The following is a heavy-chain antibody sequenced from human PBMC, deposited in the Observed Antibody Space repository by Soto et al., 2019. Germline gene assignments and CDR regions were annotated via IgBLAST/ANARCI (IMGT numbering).Heavy chain of an antibody. Sequence: GGSLRLSCAASGFTFSSYAMSWVRQAPGKGLEWVSAISGSGGSTYYADSVKGRFTISRDNSKNTLYLQMNSLRAEDTAVYYCAKDRIGVGRDSGYEVDYWGQGTLVTVSS. V-gene: IGHV3-23*01. CDR1: GFTFSSYA. CDR3: AKDRIGVGRDSGYEVDY. J-gene: IGHJ4*02. CDR2: ISGSGGST. D-gene: IGHD5-12*01.